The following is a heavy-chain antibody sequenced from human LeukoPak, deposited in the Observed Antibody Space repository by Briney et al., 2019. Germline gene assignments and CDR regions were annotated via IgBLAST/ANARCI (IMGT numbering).Heavy chain of an antibody. CDR1: GGTFSSYA. CDR2: IIPILGIA. Sequence: SVKVSCKASGGTFSSYAISWVRQAPGQGLEWMGRIIPILGIANYAQKFQGRVTITADKSTSTAYMELSSLRSEDTAVYYCARAPGITIFGRLSYFDFWGQGSLVTVSS. V-gene: IGHV1-69*04. CDR3: ARAPGITIFGRLSYFDF. D-gene: IGHD3-3*01. J-gene: IGHJ4*02.